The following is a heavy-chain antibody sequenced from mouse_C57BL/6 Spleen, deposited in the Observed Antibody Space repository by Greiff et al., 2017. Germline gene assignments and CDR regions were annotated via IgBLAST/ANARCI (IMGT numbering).Heavy chain of an antibody. V-gene: IGHV3-1*01. CDR3: ARGDYGSSRGNAMDY. CDR2: ISYSGST. CDR1: GYSITSGYD. J-gene: IGHJ4*01. Sequence: EVKLMESGPGMVKPSQSLSLTCTVTGYSITSGYDWHWIRHFPGNKLEWMGYISYSGSTNYNPSLKSRISITHDTSKNHFFLKLNSVTTEDTATYYCARGDYGSSRGNAMDYWGQGTSVTVSS. D-gene: IGHD1-1*01.